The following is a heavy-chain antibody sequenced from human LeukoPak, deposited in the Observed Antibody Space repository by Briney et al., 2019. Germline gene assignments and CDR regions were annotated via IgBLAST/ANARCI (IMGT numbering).Heavy chain of an antibody. D-gene: IGHD1-26*01. CDR1: GFTFSSYG. V-gene: IGHV3-33*01. CDR3: ARGDGWELPYYYGMDV. J-gene: IGHJ6*02. CDR2: IWYDGSNK. Sequence: GGSLRLSCAASGFTFSSYGMHWVRQAPGKGLEWVAVIWYDGSNKYYADSVKGRFTISRDNSKNTLYLQMNSLRAEDTAVYYCARGDGWELPYYYGMDVWGQGTTVTVSS.